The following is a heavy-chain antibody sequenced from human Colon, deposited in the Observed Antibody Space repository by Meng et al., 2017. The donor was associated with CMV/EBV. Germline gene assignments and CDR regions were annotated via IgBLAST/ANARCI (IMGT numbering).Heavy chain of an antibody. CDR1: GFTFISYA. Sequence: GGSLSLSCAASGFTFISYAMDWVRQAPGKGLEWVSAISGSGGSTYYADSVKGRFTISRDNSKNTLYLQMNSLRAEDTAVYYCAKYIVVVPAAIKLTYYYGMDVWGQGTTVTVSS. V-gene: IGHV3-23*01. J-gene: IGHJ6*02. CDR2: ISGSGGST. D-gene: IGHD2-2*02. CDR3: AKYIVVVPAAIKLTYYYGMDV.